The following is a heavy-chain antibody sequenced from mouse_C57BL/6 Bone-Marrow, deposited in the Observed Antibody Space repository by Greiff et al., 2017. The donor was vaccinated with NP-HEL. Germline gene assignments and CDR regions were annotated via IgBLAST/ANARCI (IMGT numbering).Heavy chain of an antibody. Sequence: VQLQQSGAELVKPGASVKLSCKASGYTFTSYWMHWVKQRTGQGLEWIGMIHPNSGSTNYNEKFKSKATLTVDKSSSAAYMQLSSLTSEDSAVYYCADCGSSPAWLSCWGRGTLVTDTA. J-gene: IGHJ3*01. D-gene: IGHD1-1*01. CDR1: GYTFTSYW. CDR2: IHPNSGST. V-gene: IGHV1-64*01. CDR3: ADCGSSPAWLSC.